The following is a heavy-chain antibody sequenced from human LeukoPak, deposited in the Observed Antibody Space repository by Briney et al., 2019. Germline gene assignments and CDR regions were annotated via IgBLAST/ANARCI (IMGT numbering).Heavy chain of an antibody. CDR3: ARAITIEPYFDY. D-gene: IGHD1-20*01. Sequence: SETLSLTCTVSGGPVSSGRYYWSWIRQPPGEGLEWIGHIYYSGSTNYNPSLKSRVTISLDTSKNHFSLKLSSVSAADTAVYYCARAITIEPYFDYWGQGTLVTVSS. CDR2: IYYSGST. J-gene: IGHJ4*02. V-gene: IGHV4-61*03. CDR1: GGPVSSGRYY.